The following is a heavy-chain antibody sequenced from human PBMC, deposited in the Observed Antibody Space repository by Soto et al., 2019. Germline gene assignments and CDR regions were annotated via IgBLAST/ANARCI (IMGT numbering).Heavy chain of an antibody. CDR2: IYPGDSDT. J-gene: IGHJ6*02. Sequence: PGESLKSSCKGSGYSFTSYWIGWVRQMPGKGLEWMGIIYPGDSDTRYSPSFQGQVTISADKSISTAYLQWSSLKASDTAMYYCARLGGVKEWELPHYYYYGMDVWGQGTTVTVSS. CDR3: ARLGGVKEWELPHYYYYGMDV. CDR1: GYSFTSYW. V-gene: IGHV5-51*01. D-gene: IGHD1-26*01.